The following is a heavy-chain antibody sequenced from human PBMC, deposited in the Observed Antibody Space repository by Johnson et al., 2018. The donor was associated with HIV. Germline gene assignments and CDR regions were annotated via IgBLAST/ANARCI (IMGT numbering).Heavy chain of an antibody. CDR2: ISWTRDTI. D-gene: IGHD6-19*01. J-gene: IGHJ3*02. V-gene: IGHV3-48*04. Sequence: VQLVESGGGLVQPGGSLRLSCAASGFTFSSYWMSWVRQAPGKGLEWVSGISWTRDTIGYADSVKGRFTVSRDNAKNSLYLQMNSLGAEDTAVLYCASWGYSSGPACGIGGQGTMVTVSS. CDR3: ASWGYSSGPACGI. CDR1: GFTFSSYW.